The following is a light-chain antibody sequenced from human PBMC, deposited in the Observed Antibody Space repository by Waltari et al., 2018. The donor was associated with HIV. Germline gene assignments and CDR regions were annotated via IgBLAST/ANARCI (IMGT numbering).Light chain of an antibody. CDR2: LGS. Sequence: IVMTQSPVSLPVTPGEPASISCRSSPSLLRMNGYMYVDWYFTKPGQSPQLLLFLGSNRASGVPDRFRCSGSATDFTLKISRVEADDVGVYYCMQALETPLTFGGGTRMDI. CDR3: MQALETPLT. CDR1: PSLLRMNGYMY. V-gene: IGKV2-28*01. J-gene: IGKJ4*01.